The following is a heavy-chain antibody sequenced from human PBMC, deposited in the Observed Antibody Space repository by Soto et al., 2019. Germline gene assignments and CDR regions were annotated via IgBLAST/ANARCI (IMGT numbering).Heavy chain of an antibody. CDR2: IYSGGST. CDR3: ARDQYCSSTSCYDG. D-gene: IGHD2-2*01. J-gene: IGHJ4*02. V-gene: IGHV3-66*01. Sequence: EVQLVESGGGLVQPGGSLRLSCVASGFTVSSNYMSWVRQAPGKGLEWVSVIYSGGSTYYADSVKGRFTISRDNSKNTLYLQMNSLRAEDTAVYYCARDQYCSSTSCYDGWGQGTLVTVSS. CDR1: GFTVSSNY.